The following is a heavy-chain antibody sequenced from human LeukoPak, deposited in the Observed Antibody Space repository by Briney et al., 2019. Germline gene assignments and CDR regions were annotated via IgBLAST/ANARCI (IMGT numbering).Heavy chain of an antibody. D-gene: IGHD2-15*01. J-gene: IGHJ5*02. Sequence: SETLSLTCAVYGGSFSGYYWSWIRQPPGKGLEWIGEINHSGSTNYNPSLKSRVTISVDTSKNQFSLKLSSVTAADTAVYYCARRPYGCSGGSCYAGPECDPWGQGTLVAVSS. CDR2: INHSGST. V-gene: IGHV4-34*01. CDR1: GGSFSGYY. CDR3: ARRPYGCSGGSCYAGPECDP.